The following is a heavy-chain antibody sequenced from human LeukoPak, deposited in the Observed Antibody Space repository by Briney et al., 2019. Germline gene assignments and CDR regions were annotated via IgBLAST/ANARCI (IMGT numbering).Heavy chain of an antibody. V-gene: IGHV4-30-2*01. CDR3: ARAPPEWVSSDYDGSWFDP. Sequence: SGTLSLTCGASGGTISSGGYPWSWMRQGQGKGLEWIGSIYHSGSTHYNPSLKSRVTISVDRSKNQFSLKLRSVTAADTAVYYCARAPPEWVSSDYDGSWFDPWGQGTLVTVSS. CDR2: IYHSGST. J-gene: IGHJ5*02. CDR1: GGTISSGGYP. D-gene: IGHD3-22*01.